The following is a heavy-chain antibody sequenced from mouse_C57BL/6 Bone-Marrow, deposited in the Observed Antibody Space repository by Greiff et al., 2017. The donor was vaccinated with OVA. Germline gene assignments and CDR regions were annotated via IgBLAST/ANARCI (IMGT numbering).Heavy chain of an antibody. J-gene: IGHJ3*01. V-gene: IGHV14-4*01. CDR1: GFNIKDDY. D-gene: IGHD3-2*02. Sequence: VQLQQSGAELVRPGASVKLSCTASGFNIKDDYMHWVKQRPEQGLEWIGWIYPENGDTEYASKFQGKATITADTSSNTAYLQLSSLTSEDTAVYYCTKDSSGYVAYWGQGTLVTVSA. CDR2: IYPENGDT. CDR3: TKDSSGYVAY.